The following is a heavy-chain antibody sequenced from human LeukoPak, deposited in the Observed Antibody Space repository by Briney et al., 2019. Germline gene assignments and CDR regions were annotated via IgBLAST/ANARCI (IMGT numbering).Heavy chain of an antibody. J-gene: IGHJ4*02. Sequence: ASVKVSCKASGYTFDSCGITWVRQAPGQGLEWVGWISPYTGKTDYGQKFQGRVTMTTDTSTSPAYMELTRLRSDGPPVYFCARDVPRLTGTTDSLGQGTLVTVSS. CDR1: GYTFDSCG. CDR2: ISPYTGKT. D-gene: IGHD1-7*01. V-gene: IGHV1-18*01. CDR3: ARDVPRLTGTTDS.